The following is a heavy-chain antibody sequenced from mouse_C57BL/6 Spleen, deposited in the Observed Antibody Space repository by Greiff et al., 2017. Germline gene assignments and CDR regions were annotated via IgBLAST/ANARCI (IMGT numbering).Heavy chain of an antibody. V-gene: IGHV5-9-1*02. CDR2: ISSGGDYI. Sequence: EVHLVESGEGLVKPGGSLKLSCAASGFTFSSYAMSWVRQTPEKRLEWVAYISSGGDYIYYADTVKGRFTISRDNARNTLYLQMSSLKSEDTAMYYCTRVYYDYDVRGRYYAMDYWGQGTSVTVSS. CDR3: TRVYYDYDVRGRYYAMDY. J-gene: IGHJ4*01. D-gene: IGHD2-4*01. CDR1: GFTFSSYA.